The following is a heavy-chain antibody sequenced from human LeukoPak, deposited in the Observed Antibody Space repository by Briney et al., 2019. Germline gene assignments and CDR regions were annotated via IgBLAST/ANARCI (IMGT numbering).Heavy chain of an antibody. V-gene: IGHV1-2*02. CDR2: INPNSGGT. J-gene: IGHJ4*02. D-gene: IGHD2-2*01. Sequence: ASVKVSCKASGSTFTGYYMHWVRQAPGQGLEWMGWINPNSGGTNYAQKFQGRVTMTRDTAISTAYLELSRLRSDDTAVYYCARSSAEIDIVVVPAAMDYWGQGTLVTVSS. CDR3: ARSSAEIDIVVVPAAMDY. CDR1: GSTFTGYY.